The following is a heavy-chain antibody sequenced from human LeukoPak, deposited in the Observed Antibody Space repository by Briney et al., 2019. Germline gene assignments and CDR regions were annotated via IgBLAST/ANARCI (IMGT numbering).Heavy chain of an antibody. J-gene: IGHJ4*02. Sequence: PGGSLRLSCAASRFTFSSYSMNWVRQAPGKGLEWVSYISSNTSTIYYPDSVKGRFTISRDNAKNSLYLQMNSLRAEDTAVYYCAALYDSNGYYFDYWGQGTLVTVSS. V-gene: IGHV3-48*01. CDR3: AALYDSNGYYFDY. CDR2: ISSNTSTI. D-gene: IGHD3-22*01. CDR1: RFTFSSYS.